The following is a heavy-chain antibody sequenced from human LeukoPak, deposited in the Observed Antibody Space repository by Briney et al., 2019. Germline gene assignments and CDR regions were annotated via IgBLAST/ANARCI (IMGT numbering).Heavy chain of an antibody. CDR2: IYTTGRA. J-gene: IGHJ4*01. V-gene: IGHV4-4*07. CDR1: VGSINSYY. CDR3: ARHGYTASHFFSDY. D-gene: IGHD5-18*01. Sequence: SETLSLTCTVSVGSINSYYWGWARQPPGRGLQWIGRIYTTGRADYDPSLQSRLSMSIHTSQKQFSLNLRSMTAADTAFYFCARHGYTASHFFSDYWSHGTLVTVSS.